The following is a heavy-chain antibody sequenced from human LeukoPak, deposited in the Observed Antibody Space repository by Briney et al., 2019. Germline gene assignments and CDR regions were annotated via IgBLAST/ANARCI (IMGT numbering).Heavy chain of an antibody. CDR3: ARDGISGDYFDY. CDR1: GGSISSSSYY. Sequence: SETLSLTCTVSGGSISSSSYYWGWIRQPPGKGLEWIGYIYYSGSTNYYPSLKSRVTISVDTSKNQFSLKLSSVTAADTAVYYCARDGISGDYFDYWGQGTLVTVSS. V-gene: IGHV4-61*01. CDR2: IYYSGST. J-gene: IGHJ4*02. D-gene: IGHD2/OR15-2a*01.